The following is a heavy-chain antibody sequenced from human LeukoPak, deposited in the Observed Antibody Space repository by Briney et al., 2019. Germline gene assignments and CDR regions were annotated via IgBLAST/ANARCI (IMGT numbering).Heavy chain of an antibody. V-gene: IGHV4-59*01. CDR2: IYYSGST. CDR1: GGSISSYY. D-gene: IGHD3-22*01. Sequence: SSETLSLTCTVSGGSISSYYWSWIRQPPGKGLEWIGYIYYSGSTNYNPSLKSRVTISVDTSKNQFSLKLSSVTAADTAVYYCARVGYYDSSGYRYWYFDLWGRGTLVTVSS. CDR3: ARVGYYDSSGYRYWYFDL. J-gene: IGHJ2*01.